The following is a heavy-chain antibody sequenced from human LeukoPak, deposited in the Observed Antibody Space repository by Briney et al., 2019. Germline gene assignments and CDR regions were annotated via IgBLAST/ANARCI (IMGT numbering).Heavy chain of an antibody. D-gene: IGHD2-15*01. V-gene: IGHV1-2*02. CDR2: INPNSGGT. CDR1: GYTFTGYY. CDR3: TRVCSGGSCYTY. Sequence: ASVKVSCKASGYTFTGYYMHWVRQAPGQGLEWMGWINPNSGGTNYAQKFQGRVTMTRDTSISTAYMELSRPRSDDTAVYYCTRVCSGGSCYTYWGQGTLVTVSS. J-gene: IGHJ4*02.